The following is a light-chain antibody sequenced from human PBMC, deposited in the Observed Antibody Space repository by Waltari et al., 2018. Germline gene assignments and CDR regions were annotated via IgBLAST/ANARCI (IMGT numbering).Light chain of an antibody. V-gene: IGKV1-5*03. CDR3: QQYNSYSLLT. Sequence: DIQMTQSPSTLSASVGDRVTITCRASQSISNWLTWDQQKPRKGPKLLIYKASTLESGVTSRFSGSGSGTEFTLTISSLQPDDFATYYCQQYNSYSLLTFGGGTKVEIK. CDR2: KAS. CDR1: QSISNW. J-gene: IGKJ4*01.